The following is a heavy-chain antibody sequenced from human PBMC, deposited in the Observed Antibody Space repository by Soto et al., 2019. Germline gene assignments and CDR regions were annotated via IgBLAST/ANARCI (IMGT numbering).Heavy chain of an antibody. CDR3: AREDRNWFDP. D-gene: IGHD2-15*01. CDR2: IDAGNGNT. Sequence: QVQLVQSGAEVKKPGASVKVSCKASGYTFTTYAMHWVRQAPGQRLEWMGWIDAGNGNTKYSQEFQGRVTITRDTSASTVYMELSSLRSEDTAVYYCAREDRNWFDPWGQGTLVTVSS. CDR1: GYTFTTYA. J-gene: IGHJ5*02. V-gene: IGHV1-3*01.